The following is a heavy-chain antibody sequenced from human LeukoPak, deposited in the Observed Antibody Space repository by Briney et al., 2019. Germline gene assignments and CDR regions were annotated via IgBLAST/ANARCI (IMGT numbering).Heavy chain of an antibody. CDR3: ARDRSGYRVEFVY. D-gene: IGHD3-22*01. CDR1: GFTFSSYS. CDR2: ISSSSSYI. J-gene: IGHJ4*02. Sequence: GGSLRLSCAASGFTFSSYSMNWVRQAPGKGLEWVSSISSSSSYIYYADSVKGRFTISRDNAKNSLYLQVNSLRAEDTAVYYCARDRSGYRVEFVYWGQGTLVTVSS. V-gene: IGHV3-21*01.